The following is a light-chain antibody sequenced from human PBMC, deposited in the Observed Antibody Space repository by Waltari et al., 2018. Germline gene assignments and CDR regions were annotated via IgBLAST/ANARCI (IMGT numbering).Light chain of an antibody. CDR3: SSYSTTFTVL. V-gene: IGLV2-14*01. Sequence: QSALTQPATVAGSLARSISISCAGTSNDVGYHKPYSCYQQYPRRSPKRVLYVVTNRPSGISSRFSGSKSGNTASLTISGLQSEDEAEYFCSSYSTTFTVLVGGGTKVTV. CDR1: SNDVGYHKP. J-gene: IGLJ2*01. CDR2: VVT.